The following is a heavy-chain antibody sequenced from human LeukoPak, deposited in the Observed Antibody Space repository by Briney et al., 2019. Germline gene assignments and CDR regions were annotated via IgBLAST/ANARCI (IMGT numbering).Heavy chain of an antibody. V-gene: IGHV4-30-2*01. D-gene: IGHD1-7*01. CDR1: GGSISSGGYY. CDR3: ARDLSPLRRNLYAFDI. J-gene: IGHJ3*02. CDR2: IYHSGST. Sequence: PSETLSLTCTVSGGSISSGGYYWSWIRQPPGKGLEWIGYIYHSGSTYYNPSLKSRVTISVDRSKNQFSLKLSSVTAADTAVYYCARDLSPLRRNLYAFDIWGQGTMVTVSS.